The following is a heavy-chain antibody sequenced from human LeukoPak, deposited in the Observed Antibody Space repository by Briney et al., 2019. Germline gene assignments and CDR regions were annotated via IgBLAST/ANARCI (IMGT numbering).Heavy chain of an antibody. CDR3: ASGGSSGF. Sequence: GGSLRLSCAASGFTFSSYAMHWVRQAPGKGLEWVAVISYDGSNKYYADSVKGRFTISRDNSKNTLYLQMNSLRAEDTAVYYCASGGSSGFWGQGTLVTVSS. J-gene: IGHJ4*02. V-gene: IGHV3-30-3*01. CDR1: GFTFSSYA. CDR2: ISYDGSNK. D-gene: IGHD3-3*01.